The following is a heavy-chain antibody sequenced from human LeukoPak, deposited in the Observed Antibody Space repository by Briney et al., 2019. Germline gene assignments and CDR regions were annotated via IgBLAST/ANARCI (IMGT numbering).Heavy chain of an antibody. CDR1: GFTFSNYG. D-gene: IGHD3-22*01. CDR2: IWYDGSNK. J-gene: IGHJ3*02. V-gene: IGHV3-33*08. CDR3: ARHWVSIDYDSSGPWDI. Sequence: GRSLRLSCAASGFTFSNYGMHWVRQAPGKGLEWVAVIWYDGSNKYYADSVKGRFTISRDNSKNTLYLQMNSLRAEDTAVYYCARHWVSIDYDSSGPWDIWGQGTMVTVPS.